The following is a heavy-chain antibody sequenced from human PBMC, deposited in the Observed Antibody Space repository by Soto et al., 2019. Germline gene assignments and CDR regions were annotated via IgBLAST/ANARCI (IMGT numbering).Heavy chain of an antibody. CDR2: IIPIFGTP. D-gene: IGHD2-21*01. J-gene: IGHJ5*02. V-gene: IGHV1-69*01. CDR3: ARASHGICGGEPCYRLDSWFDL. CDR1: GGPFRNFG. Sequence: QGQLVQSGAEVRKPGSSVNVSCKASGGPFRNFGVTWVRQAPGQGLAWMGAIIPIFGTPKYAQKFQGRVTITAAESTGTSYLEVGNRRFEDTAAYYCARASHGICGGEPCYRLDSWFDLWGQGTLVTGS.